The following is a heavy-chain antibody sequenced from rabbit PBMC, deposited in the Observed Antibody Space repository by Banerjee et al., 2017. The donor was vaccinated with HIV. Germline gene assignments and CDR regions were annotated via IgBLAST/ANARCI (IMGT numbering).Heavy chain of an antibody. Sequence: QEQLEESGGDLVKPEGSLTLTCTASGFTLSSSYYMCWVRQAPGKGLEWIACIYTSSGNTWYASWVNGRFTISKTSSTTVTLQMTSLTAADTATYFCARASYDDYGDFFFIFNLWGQGTLVTVS. CDR2: IYTSSGNT. CDR1: GFTLSSSYY. D-gene: IGHD2-1*01. J-gene: IGHJ4*01. V-gene: IGHV1S45*01. CDR3: ARASYDDYGDFFFIFNL.